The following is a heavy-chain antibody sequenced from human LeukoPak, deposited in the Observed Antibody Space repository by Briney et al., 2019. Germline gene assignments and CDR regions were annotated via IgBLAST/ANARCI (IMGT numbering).Heavy chain of an antibody. CDR2: INHNGNVN. V-gene: IGHV3-7*03. CDR3: ARGGGLDV. D-gene: IGHD3-16*01. CDR1: GFTFSSYW. Sequence: GGSLRLSCAASGFTFSSYWMNWARRAPGKGLEWVASINHNGNVNYYVDSVKGRFTISRDNAKNSLYLQMSNLRAEDTAVYFCARGGGLDVWGQGPRSPSP. J-gene: IGHJ6*02.